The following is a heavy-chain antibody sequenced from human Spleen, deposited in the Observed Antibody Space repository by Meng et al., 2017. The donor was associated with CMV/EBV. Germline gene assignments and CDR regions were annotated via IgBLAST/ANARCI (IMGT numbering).Heavy chain of an antibody. D-gene: IGHD5-18*01. J-gene: IGHJ4*02. CDR2: ISGSGGST. V-gene: IGHV3-23*01. CDR3: AKDLRYSYGYIDY. Sequence: GESLKISCAASGFTFDNDAMSWVRQAPGKGLEWVSVISGSGGSTDDADSVKGRFTISRDSSKNTLYLQMNTLRAEDTAVYYCAKDLRYSYGYIDYWGQGTLVTVSS. CDR1: GFTFDNDA.